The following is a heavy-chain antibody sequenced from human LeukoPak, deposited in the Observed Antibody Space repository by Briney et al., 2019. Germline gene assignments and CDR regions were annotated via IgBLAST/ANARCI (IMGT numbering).Heavy chain of an antibody. CDR3: ARQGPLTYYYGSSGSWFDP. CDR2: IDPSDSYT. CDR1: GYSFTSYW. Sequence: GESLKISCKGSGYSFTSYWISWVRQMPGKGLEWMGRIDPSDSYTNYSPSFQGHVTISADKSISTAYLQWSSLKASDTAMYYCARQGPLTYYYGSSGSWFDPWGQGTLVTVSS. D-gene: IGHD3-22*01. V-gene: IGHV5-10-1*01. J-gene: IGHJ5*02.